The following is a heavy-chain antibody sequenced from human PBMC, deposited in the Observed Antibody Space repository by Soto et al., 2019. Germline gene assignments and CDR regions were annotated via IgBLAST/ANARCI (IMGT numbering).Heavy chain of an antibody. Sequence: QVQLQESGPGLVKPSQTLSLTCTVSGGSISSGGYYWSWIRQHPGKGLEWIGYIYYSGSTYYNPSLKSPVTISVDTSKNQFSLKLSSVTAADTAVYYCARVRAWFGELRTVHFDYWRQGTLVTVSS. CDR3: ARVRAWFGELRTVHFDY. V-gene: IGHV4-31*01. CDR2: IYYSGST. D-gene: IGHD3-10*01. CDR1: GGSISSGGYY. J-gene: IGHJ4*02.